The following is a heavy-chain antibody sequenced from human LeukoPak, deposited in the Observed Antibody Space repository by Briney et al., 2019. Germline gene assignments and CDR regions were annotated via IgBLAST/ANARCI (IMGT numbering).Heavy chain of an antibody. D-gene: IGHD6-6*01. Sequence: SETLSLTCTVSGGSISSYYWSWIRQPPGKGLEWIGYIYHSGSTYYNPSLKSRVTISVDRSKNQFSLKLSSVTAADTAVYYCARGLGSSSTNNNWFDPWGQGTLVTVSS. CDR3: ARGLGSSSTNNNWFDP. CDR2: IYHSGST. V-gene: IGHV4-59*12. CDR1: GGSISSYY. J-gene: IGHJ5*02.